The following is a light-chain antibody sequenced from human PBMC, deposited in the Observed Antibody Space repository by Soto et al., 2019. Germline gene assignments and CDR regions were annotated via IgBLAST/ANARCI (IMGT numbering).Light chain of an antibody. CDR1: QDIGSW. V-gene: IGKV1D-16*01. Sequence: DIQMTQSPSSVSASVGDTVTITCRASQDIGSWLAWFQQKPGRAPKLLIYAASSLQSGVPSRFSGSGSGADFTLTISSLQPGDFATYYCQQYNSYLWTFGQGTKVDIK. J-gene: IGKJ1*01. CDR2: AAS. CDR3: QQYNSYLWT.